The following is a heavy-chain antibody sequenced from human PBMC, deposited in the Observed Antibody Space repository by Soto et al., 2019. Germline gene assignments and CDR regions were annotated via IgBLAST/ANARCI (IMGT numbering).Heavy chain of an antibody. V-gene: IGHV3-13*01. CDR1: GFTFSSYD. CDR3: ARAGYWSLRHYYYYYMDV. J-gene: IGHJ6*03. Sequence: EVQLVESGGGLVQPGGSLRLSCAASGFTFSSYDMHWVRQATGKGLEWVSAIGTAGDTYYPGSVKGRFTISRENAKNSLYLQMNSLRAGDTAVYYCARAGYWSLRHYYYYYMDVWGKGTTVTVSS. D-gene: IGHD5-12*01. CDR2: IGTAGDT.